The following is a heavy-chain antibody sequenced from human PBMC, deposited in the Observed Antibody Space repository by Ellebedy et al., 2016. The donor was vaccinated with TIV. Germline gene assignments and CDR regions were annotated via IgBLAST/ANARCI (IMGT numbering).Heavy chain of an antibody. CDR1: GFIFSNSG. D-gene: IGHD3-10*01. CDR2: IRFDGNNA. Sequence: GGSLRLSCAAPGFIFSNSGMNWVRQAPGKGLEWVAFIRFDGNNAYYADSAKGRFTIARDNSKNTLYLQMNSLRAEDTAVYYCAKDRGNYGGAPYNGMDIWGQGTTVTVSS. CDR3: AKDRGNYGGAPYNGMDI. V-gene: IGHV3-30*02. J-gene: IGHJ6*02.